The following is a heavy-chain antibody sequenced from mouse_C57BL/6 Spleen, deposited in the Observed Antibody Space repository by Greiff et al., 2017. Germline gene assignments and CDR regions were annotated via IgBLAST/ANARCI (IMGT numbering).Heavy chain of an antibody. CDR2: IYPSDSET. D-gene: IGHD1-1*01. CDR3: ARDGSSYYYAMDY. Sequence: QVHVKQSGAELVRPGSSVKLSCKASGYTFTSYWMDWVKQRPGQGLEWIGNIYPSDSETHYNQKFKDKATLTVDKSSSTAYMQLSSLTSEDSAVYYCARDGSSYYYAMDYWGQGTSVTVSS. CDR1: GYTFTSYW. J-gene: IGHJ4*01. V-gene: IGHV1-61*01.